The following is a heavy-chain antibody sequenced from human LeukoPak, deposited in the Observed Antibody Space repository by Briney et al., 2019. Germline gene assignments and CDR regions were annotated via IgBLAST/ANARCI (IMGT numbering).Heavy chain of an antibody. Sequence: GGSLRLSCAASGFIFSSYAMHWVRQAPGKGLEWVAVISYDGSNKYYADSVKGRFTISRDNSKNTLYLQMNSLRAEDTAVYYCARVPQMWLVWFDYWGQGTLVTVSS. CDR1: GFIFSSYA. D-gene: IGHD6-19*01. V-gene: IGHV3-30-3*01. J-gene: IGHJ4*02. CDR2: ISYDGSNK. CDR3: ARVPQMWLVWFDY.